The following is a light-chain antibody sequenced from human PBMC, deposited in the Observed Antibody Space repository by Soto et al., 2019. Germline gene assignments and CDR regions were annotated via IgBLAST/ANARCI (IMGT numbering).Light chain of an antibody. J-gene: IGLJ2*01. CDR1: CSDVGSYNL. V-gene: IGLV2-23*01. CDR3: CSYAGSSTSVV. CDR2: EGS. Sequence: QSVLTQPASVSGSPGQSITISCTGTCSDVGSYNLVSWYQQHPGKAPKLMIYEGSKRPSGVSNRFSGSKSGNTASLTISGLQAEDEADYYCCSYAGSSTSVVFGGGTKLTVL.